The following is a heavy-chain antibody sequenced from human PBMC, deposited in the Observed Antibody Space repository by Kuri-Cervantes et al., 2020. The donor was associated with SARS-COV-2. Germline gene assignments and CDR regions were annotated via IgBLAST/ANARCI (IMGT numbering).Heavy chain of an antibody. Sequence: LRLSCAISGDSVSSNSAAWNWIRQSPSRGLEWLGRTYYRSKWYNDYAVSVKSRITINPDTSKNQFYLQLNSVTHEDTAVYYCARDLPYNWNYGAFDIWGQGTMVPVSS. CDR3: ARDLPYNWNYGAFDI. J-gene: IGHJ3*02. V-gene: IGHV6-1*01. CDR2: TYYRSKWYN. D-gene: IGHD1-7*01. CDR1: GDSVSSNSAA.